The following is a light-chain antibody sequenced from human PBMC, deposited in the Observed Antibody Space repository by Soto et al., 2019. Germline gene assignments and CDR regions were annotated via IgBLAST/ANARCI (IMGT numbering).Light chain of an antibody. J-gene: IGLJ3*02. V-gene: IGLV1-40*01. CDR2: G. CDR3: QSYDSSLSRRWV. Sequence: QAVLTQSPSLSGAPGQRVTISCTGSSSNIGAGYPVHWYQQLPGTAPKLLVAGNRPSGVPDRFSVSKSGASASLAITGLQAEDEADYYCQSYDSSLSRRWVFGGGTKVTVL. CDR1: SSNIGAGYP.